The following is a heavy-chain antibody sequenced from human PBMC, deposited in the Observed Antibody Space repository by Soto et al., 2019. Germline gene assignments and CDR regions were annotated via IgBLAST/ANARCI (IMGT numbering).Heavy chain of an antibody. CDR2: INAGNGNS. J-gene: IGHJ6*02. CDR1: GYTFTSYA. V-gene: IGHV1-3*01. D-gene: IGHD6-13*01. Sequence: GASVKVSCKASGYTFTSYAMHWVRQAPGQRLEWMGWINAGNGNSKYSQKFQGRVTITRDTSASTAYMELSSLRSEDTAVYYCARDLVPDVERSYYYYYGMDVWGQGTTVTVSS. CDR3: ARDLVPDVERSYYYYYGMDV.